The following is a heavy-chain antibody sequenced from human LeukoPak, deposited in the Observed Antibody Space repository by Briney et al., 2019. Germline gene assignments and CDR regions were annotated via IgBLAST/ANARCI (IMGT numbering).Heavy chain of an antibody. CDR2: ISGSGSST. J-gene: IGHJ4*02. V-gene: IGHV3-23*01. Sequence: GGSLRLSCAASEFTFSSYAMSWVRQAPGKGLEWVSAISGSGSSTYYADSVKGRFTISRDNSKNMLYLQMNSLRAEDTALYYCAKRDGYNSNPLKDWGQGTLVTVSS. D-gene: IGHD5-24*01. CDR1: EFTFSSYA. CDR3: AKRDGYNSNPLKD.